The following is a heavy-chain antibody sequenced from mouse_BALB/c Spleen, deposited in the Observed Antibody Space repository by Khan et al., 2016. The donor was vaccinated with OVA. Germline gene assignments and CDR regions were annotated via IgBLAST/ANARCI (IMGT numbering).Heavy chain of an antibody. V-gene: IGHV1S136*01. CDR1: GYTFTSYV. Sequence: EVQLQQSGPELVKPGASVKMSCKASGYTFTSYVMHWVKQKPGQGLEWIGYINPYNDGTKYNEKFKGKATLTSDKSSSTAYMELSSLTSEDSAVYYCASLTGYYAMDYWGQGTSVTVSS. CDR3: ASLTGYYAMDY. D-gene: IGHD4-1*01. CDR2: INPYNDGT. J-gene: IGHJ4*01.